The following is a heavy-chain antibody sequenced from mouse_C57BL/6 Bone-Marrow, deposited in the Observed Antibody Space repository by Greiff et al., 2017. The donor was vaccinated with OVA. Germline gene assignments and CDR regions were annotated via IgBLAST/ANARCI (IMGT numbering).Heavy chain of an antibody. Sequence: VKLMESDAELVKPGASVKISCKVSGYTFTDHTIHWMKQRPEQGLEWIGYIYPRDGSTKYNEKFKGKATLTADKSSSTAYMQLNSLTSEDSAVYFCARRALLGRDFDYWGQGTTLTVSS. CDR2: IYPRDGST. D-gene: IGHD4-1*01. V-gene: IGHV1-78*01. J-gene: IGHJ2*01. CDR3: ARRALLGRDFDY. CDR1: GYTFTDHT.